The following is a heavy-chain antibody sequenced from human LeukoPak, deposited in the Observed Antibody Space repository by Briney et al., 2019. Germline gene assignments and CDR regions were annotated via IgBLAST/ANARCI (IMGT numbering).Heavy chain of an antibody. Sequence: ASVKVSCKASVYTFTGYYMHWVLQAPGQGLEWMGWINPNSGVTNYAQRFQGRVTMTRDTSISTAYMDLSRLRYDDTAVYYCARDRDGYCTNGVCYFDYWGQGTLVTVSS. V-gene: IGHV1-2*02. J-gene: IGHJ4*02. CDR2: INPNSGVT. D-gene: IGHD2-8*01. CDR3: ARDRDGYCTNGVCYFDY. CDR1: VYTFTGYY.